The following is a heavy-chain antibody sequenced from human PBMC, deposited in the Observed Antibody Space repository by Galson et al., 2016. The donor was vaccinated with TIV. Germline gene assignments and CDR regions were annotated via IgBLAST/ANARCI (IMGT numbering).Heavy chain of an antibody. CDR1: GFTFSSYW. CDR2: INSDGSIR. Sequence: LRLSCAASGFTFSSYWMYWVRQAPGKGLVWVSRINSDGSIRSYVDSVKGRLSISRDNAKNTLYLQMNNLRAEDTAVYYCTRVLSPAYCTSTSCPFDYWGQGTLVTVSS. J-gene: IGHJ4*02. CDR3: TRVLSPAYCTSTSCPFDY. D-gene: IGHD2-2*01. V-gene: IGHV3-74*01.